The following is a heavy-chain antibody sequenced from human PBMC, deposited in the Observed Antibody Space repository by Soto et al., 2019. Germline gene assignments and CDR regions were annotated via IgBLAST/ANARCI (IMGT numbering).Heavy chain of an antibody. CDR1: GFTFSSYA. Sequence: QVQLVESGGGVVQPGRSLRLSCAASGFTFSSYAMHWVRQAPGKGLEWVAVISYDGSNKYYADSVKGRFTISRDNSKNTRYLQMNSLRAEDTAVYYCAREVGAVAGTFDPWGQGTLVTVSS. J-gene: IGHJ5*02. D-gene: IGHD6-19*01. CDR2: ISYDGSNK. V-gene: IGHV3-30-3*01. CDR3: AREVGAVAGTFDP.